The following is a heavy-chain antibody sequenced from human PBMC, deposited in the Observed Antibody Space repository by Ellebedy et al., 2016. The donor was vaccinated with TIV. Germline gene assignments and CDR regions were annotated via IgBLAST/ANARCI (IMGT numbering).Heavy chain of an antibody. D-gene: IGHD2-15*01. J-gene: IGHJ4*02. Sequence: AASVKVSFKASGYTFINYAITWVRQAPGQGLEWMGWISTYNGYRNYAQKFQGRASMTIETSANTAYMELRNLRSDDTAVYSCARGYCSGGSCYSGGDYWGQGTLITVSS. CDR1: GYTFINYA. CDR2: ISTYNGYR. CDR3: ARGYCSGGSCYSGGDY. V-gene: IGHV1-18*01.